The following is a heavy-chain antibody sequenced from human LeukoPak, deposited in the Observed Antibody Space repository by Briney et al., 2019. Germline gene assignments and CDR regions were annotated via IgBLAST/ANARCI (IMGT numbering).Heavy chain of an antibody. CDR3: ASSSWYALDY. Sequence: GVLRLSCAASGFTFSSYEMNWVRQAPGKGLEWISYISSSGSTMYYADSVKGRFTISRDNAKNSLYLQMNSLRAEDTAIYYCASSSWYALDYRGQGTLVTVSS. CDR1: GFTFSSYE. J-gene: IGHJ4*02. V-gene: IGHV3-48*03. CDR2: ISSSGSTM. D-gene: IGHD6-13*01.